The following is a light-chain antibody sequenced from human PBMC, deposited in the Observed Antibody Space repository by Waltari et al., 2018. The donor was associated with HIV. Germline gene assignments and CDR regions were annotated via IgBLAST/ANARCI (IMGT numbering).Light chain of an antibody. CDR2: KAS. V-gene: IGKV1-5*03. Sequence: DIQMTQSPSTLSASVGDRVTITCRASQSISSWLAWYQQKPGKAPKLLIYKASSLESGVPSRFSGSGSGTEFTLTISSLQPDDFATYYCQQYNTPLGFTFGPGTKVDIK. J-gene: IGKJ3*01. CDR1: QSISSW. CDR3: QQYNTPLGFT.